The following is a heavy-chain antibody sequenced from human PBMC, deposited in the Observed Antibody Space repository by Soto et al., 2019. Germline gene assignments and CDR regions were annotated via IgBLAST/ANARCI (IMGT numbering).Heavy chain of an antibody. CDR1: GFTFSDHG. V-gene: IGHV3-23*01. CDR3: AKDRVLHNSVWDPFDI. CDR2: MSNDPGRT. J-gene: IGHJ3*02. D-gene: IGHD3-16*01. Sequence: PGAPLRLSCAASGFTFSDHGMTWVRQAPGQGLEWVSSMSNDPGRTVYAASVKGPFTVSRDRSTNTQYPQAAGLRDNYTAVYYSAKDRVLHNSVWDPFDIWGPGTVVT.